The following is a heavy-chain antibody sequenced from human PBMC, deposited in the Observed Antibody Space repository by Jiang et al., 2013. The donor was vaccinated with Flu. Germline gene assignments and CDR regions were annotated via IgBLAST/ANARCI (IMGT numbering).Heavy chain of an antibody. D-gene: IGHD6-13*01. J-gene: IGHJ3*02. CDR3: ARDPDSSSWYDAFDI. CDR2: ISYDGSNK. CDR1: GFTFSSYA. V-gene: IGHV3-30-3*01. Sequence: VQLVESGGGVVQPGRSLRLSCAASGFTFSSYAMHWVRQAPGKGLEWVAVISYDGSNKYYADSVKGRFTISRDNSKNTLYLQMNSLRAEDTAVYYCARDPDSSSWYDAFDIWGQGDNGHRLF.